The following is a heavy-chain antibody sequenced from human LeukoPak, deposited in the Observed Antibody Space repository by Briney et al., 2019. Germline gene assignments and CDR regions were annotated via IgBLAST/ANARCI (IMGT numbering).Heavy chain of an antibody. J-gene: IGHJ4*02. D-gene: IGHD3-22*01. CDR2: INHSGST. V-gene: IGHV4-34*01. Sequence: SETLSLTCAVYGGSFCGYYWSWIRQPPGKGLEWIGEINHSGSTNYNPSLKSRVTISVDTSKNQFSLKLSSVTAADTAVYYCARGHYYDSSGYYGYWGQGTLVTVSS. CDR3: ARGHYYDSSGYYGY. CDR1: GGSFCGYY.